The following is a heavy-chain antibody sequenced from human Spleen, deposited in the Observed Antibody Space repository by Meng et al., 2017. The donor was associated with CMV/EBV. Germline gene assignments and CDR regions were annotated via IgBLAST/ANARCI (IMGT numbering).Heavy chain of an antibody. Sequence: GGSLRLSCAASGFTFSSYAMHWVRQAPGKGLEWVAVISYDGSNKYYADSVKGRFTISRDNSKNTLYLQMNSLRAEDTAIYYCAKDGIAGGMDVWGPGTTVTVSS. CDR2: ISYDGSNK. CDR1: GFTFSSYA. J-gene: IGHJ6*02. CDR3: AKDGIAGGMDV. V-gene: IGHV3-30*04. D-gene: IGHD1-26*01.